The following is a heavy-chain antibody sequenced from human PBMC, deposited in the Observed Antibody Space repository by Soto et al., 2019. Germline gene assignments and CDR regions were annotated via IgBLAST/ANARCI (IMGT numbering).Heavy chain of an antibody. Sequence: SETLSLTCTVSGGSISSGGYYWSWIRQPPGKGLEWIGSIYYSGSTYYNPSLKSRVTMSIDTSKNQFSLRLSSVTAADTAVYYCARSFYMGGWFDPWGQGTLVTVSS. CDR1: GGSISSGGYY. CDR2: IYYSGST. D-gene: IGHD3-16*02. V-gene: IGHV4-39*01. CDR3: ARSFYMGGWFDP. J-gene: IGHJ5*02.